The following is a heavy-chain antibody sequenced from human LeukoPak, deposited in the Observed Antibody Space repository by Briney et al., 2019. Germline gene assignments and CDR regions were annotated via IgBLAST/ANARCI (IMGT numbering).Heavy chain of an antibody. CDR1: GYTFTSYG. CDR3: ARLYRYCSGGSCYVGPNWFDP. Sequence: ASVKVSCTASGYTFTSYGISWVRQAPGQGLEWMGWISAYNGNTNYAQKLQGRVTMTTDTSTSTAYMELRSLRSDDTAVYYCARLYRYCSGGSCYVGPNWFDPWGQGTLVTVSS. D-gene: IGHD2-15*01. CDR2: ISAYNGNT. J-gene: IGHJ5*02. V-gene: IGHV1-18*01.